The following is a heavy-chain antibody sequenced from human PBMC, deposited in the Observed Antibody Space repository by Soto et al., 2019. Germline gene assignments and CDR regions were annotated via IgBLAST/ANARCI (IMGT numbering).Heavy chain of an antibody. V-gene: IGHV3-7*01. D-gene: IGHD5-12*01. CDR2: IKQDGSEK. J-gene: IGHJ3*02. Sequence: GGSLRLSCAASGFTFSSYWMSWVRQAPGKGLEWVANIKQDGSEKYYVDSVKGRFTISRDNAKNSLYLQMNSLRAEDTAVYYCARALYSGYWSAFDIWGQGTMVTVSS. CDR3: ARALYSGYWSAFDI. CDR1: GFTFSSYW.